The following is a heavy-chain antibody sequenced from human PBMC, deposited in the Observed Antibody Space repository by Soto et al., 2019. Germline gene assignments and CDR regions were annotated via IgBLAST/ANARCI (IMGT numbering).Heavy chain of an antibody. Sequence: ASVKVSCKASGYSFTSYDINWVRQATGQGLEWMGWMDPKTGNTDYGQKFQGRVTMTRDTSISTAYMELSSLTSEDTAVYYCARGRGWRDYWGQGTLVTVSS. CDR2: MDPKTGNT. J-gene: IGHJ4*02. CDR1: GYSFTSYD. D-gene: IGHD6-19*01. V-gene: IGHV1-8*01. CDR3: ARGRGWRDY.